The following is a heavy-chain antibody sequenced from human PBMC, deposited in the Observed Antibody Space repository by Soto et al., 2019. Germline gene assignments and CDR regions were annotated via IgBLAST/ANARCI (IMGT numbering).Heavy chain of an antibody. J-gene: IGHJ6*02. CDR3: APLSVSLSGPYGIHV. V-gene: IGHV4-39*01. D-gene: IGHD2-15*01. CDR2: MLYSGLT. CDR1: GYSVSSSDYY. Sequence: KTSETLSLTCSVSGYSVSSSDYYWAWIRQPPGKGLEWIGSMLYSGLTYYNPSLKSRATLSVDTSKNQFSVRLNSVTASDTAVYYCAPLSVSLSGPYGIHVWGQGTTVTVS.